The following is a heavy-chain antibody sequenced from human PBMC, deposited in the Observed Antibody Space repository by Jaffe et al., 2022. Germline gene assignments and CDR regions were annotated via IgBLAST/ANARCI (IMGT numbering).Heavy chain of an antibody. CDR3: ARGTGITIFGVVFPRIRYYMDV. CDR1: GGSFSGYY. D-gene: IGHD3-3*01. J-gene: IGHJ6*03. V-gene: IGHV4-34*01. CDR2: INHSGST. Sequence: QVQLQQWGAGLLKPSETLSLTCAVYGGSFSGYYWSWIRQPPGKGLEWIGEINHSGSTNYNPSLKSRVTISVDTSKNQFSLKLSSVTAADTAVYYCARGTGITIFGVVFPRIRYYMDVWGKGTTVTVSS.